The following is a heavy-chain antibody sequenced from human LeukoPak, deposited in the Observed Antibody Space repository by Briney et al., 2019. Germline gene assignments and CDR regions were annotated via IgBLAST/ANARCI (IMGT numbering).Heavy chain of an antibody. CDR3: ARDLGLDYGDYPDYFDY. Sequence: QPGGSLRLSCAASGFTFSSYSMNWVRQAPGKGLEWVSYISSSSSTIYYADSVKGRFTISRDNAKNSLYLQMNSLRAEDTAVYYCARDLGLDYGDYPDYFDYWGQGTLVTISS. CDR1: GFTFSSYS. V-gene: IGHV3-48*01. D-gene: IGHD4-17*01. J-gene: IGHJ4*02. CDR2: ISSSSSTI.